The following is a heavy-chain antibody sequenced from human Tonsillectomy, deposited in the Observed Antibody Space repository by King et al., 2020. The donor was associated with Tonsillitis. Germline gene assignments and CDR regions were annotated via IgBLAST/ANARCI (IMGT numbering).Heavy chain of an antibody. D-gene: IGHD2-2*01. CDR2: IYYSRST. Sequence: VQLQESGPGLVKPSETLSLTCTVSGGSISSYYWSWIRQPPGKGLEWIGYIYYSRSTNYNPSLKSRVTISVDTSKNQFSLKLSSVTAADTAVYYCASIGGTSLPVADYYYYMDVWGKGTTVTVSS. CDR3: ASIGGTSLPVADYYYYMDV. J-gene: IGHJ6*03. V-gene: IGHV4-59*01. CDR1: GGSISSYY.